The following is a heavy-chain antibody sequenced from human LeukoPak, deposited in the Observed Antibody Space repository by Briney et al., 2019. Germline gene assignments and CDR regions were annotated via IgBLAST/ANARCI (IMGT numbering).Heavy chain of an antibody. D-gene: IGHD1-26*01. Sequence: ASVKVSCKASGYNFTGYYLHWVRQAPGQGLEWMGWINPNTGGTNYAQKFQGRVTMTRDTSISTAYMELSRLRSDDTAVYYCARDHELPLLGRLDYWGQGTLVTVSS. V-gene: IGHV1-2*02. CDR1: GYNFTGYY. CDR2: INPNTGGT. CDR3: ARDHELPLLGRLDY. J-gene: IGHJ4*02.